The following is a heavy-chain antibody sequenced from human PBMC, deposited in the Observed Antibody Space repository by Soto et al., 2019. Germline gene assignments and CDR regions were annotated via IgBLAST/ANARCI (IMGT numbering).Heavy chain of an antibody. CDR3: ARGKLPSDY. D-gene: IGHD1-26*01. V-gene: IGHV4-61*01. CDR1: GGSVSSGSYY. CDR2: IYYSGST. Sequence: PSETLSLTCTVSGGSVSSGSYYWSWIRQPPGKGLEWIGYIYYSGSTNYNPSLKSRVTISVDTSKNQFSLKLSSVTAADTAVYYCARGKLPSDYWGQGTLVTVSS. J-gene: IGHJ4*02.